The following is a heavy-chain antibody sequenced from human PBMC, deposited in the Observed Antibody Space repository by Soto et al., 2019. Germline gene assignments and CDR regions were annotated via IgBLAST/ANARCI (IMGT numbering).Heavy chain of an antibody. Sequence: GGSLRLSCAASGFTFSNAWMSWVRQAPGKGLEWVGRIKSKTDGGTTDYAAPVKGRFTISRDDSKNTLYLQMNSLKTEDTAVYYCTTGDYYDSSGYYYEGAFDIWAKGQWSPSPQ. V-gene: IGHV3-15*01. CDR1: GFTFSNAW. CDR2: IKSKTDGGTT. CDR3: TTGDYYDSSGYYYEGAFDI. D-gene: IGHD3-22*01. J-gene: IGHJ3*02.